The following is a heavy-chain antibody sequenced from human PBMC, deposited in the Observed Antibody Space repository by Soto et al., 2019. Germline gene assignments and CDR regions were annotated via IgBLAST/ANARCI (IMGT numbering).Heavy chain of an antibody. D-gene: IGHD3-10*01. CDR2: IYYSGST. J-gene: IGHJ4*02. CDR1: GGSISSGGYY. CDR3: AREGDGDQQGYYFDY. V-gene: IGHV4-31*03. Sequence: QVQLQESGPGLVKPSQTLSLTCTVSGGSISSGGYYWSWIRQHPGKGLEWIGYIYYSGSTYYNPSLKSRVTIAVDTSKNQFSLKLRSVAAADTAVYYCAREGDGDQQGYYFDYWGQGTLVTVSS.